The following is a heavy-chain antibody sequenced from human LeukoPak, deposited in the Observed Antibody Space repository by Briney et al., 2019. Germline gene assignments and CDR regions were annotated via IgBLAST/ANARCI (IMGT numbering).Heavy chain of an antibody. CDR3: ARGSRRYSSGWYDAFDI. CDR1: GYTFTGYY. J-gene: IGHJ3*02. V-gene: IGHV1-2*04. CDR2: INPNSGGT. D-gene: IGHD6-19*01. Sequence: ASVKVSCKASGYTFTGYYMHWVRQAPGQGLEWMGWINPNSGGTNYAQKFQGWVTMTRDTSISTAYMVLSRLRSDDTAVYYCARGSRRYSSGWYDAFDIWGQGTMVTVSS.